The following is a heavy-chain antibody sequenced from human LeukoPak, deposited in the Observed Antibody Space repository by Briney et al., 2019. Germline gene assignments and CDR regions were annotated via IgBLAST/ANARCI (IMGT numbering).Heavy chain of an antibody. V-gene: IGHV3-30*18. Sequence: GRSLRLSCAASGFIFSSYGMHWVRQAPGKGLEWVAVISYDGSNKYYADSVKGRFTISRDNSKNTLYLQMNSLRAEDTAVYYCAKGRRGVGANWFDPWGQGTLVTVSS. D-gene: IGHD1-26*01. CDR2: ISYDGSNK. CDR1: GFIFSSYG. CDR3: AKGRRGVGANWFDP. J-gene: IGHJ5*02.